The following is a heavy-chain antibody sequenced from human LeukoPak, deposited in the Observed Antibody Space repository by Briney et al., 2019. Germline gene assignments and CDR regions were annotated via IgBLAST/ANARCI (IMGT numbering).Heavy chain of an antibody. CDR3: ARSVGGSYGAGFSPGD. CDR1: GLTFSKYS. CDR2: IDTSSTTM. D-gene: IGHD3-16*01. J-gene: IGHJ4*02. Sequence: GGSLRLSCAASGLTFSKYSMTWVRQAPGKGLEWVSFIDTSSTTMYYTDSVKGRFTISRDNTEKLLHLQMSGLRAEDTAVYYCARSVGGSYGAGFSPGDWGQGTLVTVSS. V-gene: IGHV3-48*04.